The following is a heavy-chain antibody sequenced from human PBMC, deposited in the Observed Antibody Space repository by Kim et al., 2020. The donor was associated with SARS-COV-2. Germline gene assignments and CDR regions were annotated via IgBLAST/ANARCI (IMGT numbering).Heavy chain of an antibody. Sequence: SVKVSCKASGGTFSSDAISWVRQAPGQGLEWMGGIIPIFGTANYAQKFQGRVTITADESTSTAYMELSSLRSEDTAVYYCAAHELSGWYYYFDYWGQGTLFTVSS. J-gene: IGHJ4*02. CDR3: AAHELSGWYYYFDY. V-gene: IGHV1-69*13. CDR2: IIPIFGTA. CDR1: GGTFSSDA. D-gene: IGHD6-19*01.